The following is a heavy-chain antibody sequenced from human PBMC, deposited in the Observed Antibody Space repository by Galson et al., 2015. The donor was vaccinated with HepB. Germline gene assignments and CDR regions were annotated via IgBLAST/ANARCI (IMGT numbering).Heavy chain of an antibody. CDR1: GYSFTDYF. CDR3: TAVTGTEWALQSH. Sequence: SVKVSCKASGYSFTDYFIHWVRQAPGQRLEWMGLLNPKSGDTKYAQKFQGRVTLTRDTSTSTAYMDFIRLRFDDTAVYYCTAVTGTEWALQSHWGQGTLLTVSS. V-gene: IGHV1-2*02. J-gene: IGHJ1*01. D-gene: IGHD2-21*02. CDR2: LNPKSGDT.